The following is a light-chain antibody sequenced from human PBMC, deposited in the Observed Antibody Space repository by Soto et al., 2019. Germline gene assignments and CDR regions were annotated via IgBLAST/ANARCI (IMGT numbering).Light chain of an antibody. CDR1: NSDIADYNF. Sequence: QSVLTQPASVSGSPGQSITISCTGANSDIADYNFVSWYQQHPGKAPKLVIYDVSNRPSGVSDRFSGSKSGNTASLTISGLQAEDEADYSCCSYRGTLFVFGAETRSPS. J-gene: IGLJ1*01. V-gene: IGLV2-14*03. CDR3: CSYRGTLFV. CDR2: DVS.